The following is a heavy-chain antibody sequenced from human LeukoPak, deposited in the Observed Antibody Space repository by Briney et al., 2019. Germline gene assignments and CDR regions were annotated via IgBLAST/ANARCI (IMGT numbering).Heavy chain of an antibody. J-gene: IGHJ6*04. V-gene: IGHV3-30-3*01. D-gene: IGHD6-13*01. CDR1: GFTFSSYA. Sequence: PGGSLRLSCAASGFTFSSYAMHWVRQAPGKGLEWVAVISYDGSNKYYADSVKGRFTISRDNSKNTLYLQMNSLRAEDTAVYYCARVGAAAGTLYYYYGMDVWGKGTTVTVSS. CDR3: ARVGAAAGTLYYYYGMDV. CDR2: ISYDGSNK.